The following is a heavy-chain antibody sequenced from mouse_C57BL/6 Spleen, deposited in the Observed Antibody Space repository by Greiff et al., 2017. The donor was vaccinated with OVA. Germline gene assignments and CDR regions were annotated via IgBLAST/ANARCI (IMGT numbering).Heavy chain of an antibody. CDR1: GYSITSGYY. D-gene: IGHD4-1*01. Sequence: ESGPGLVKPSQSLSLTCSVTGYSITSGYYWNWIRQFPGNKLEWMGYISYDGSNNYNPSLKNRISITRDTSKNQFFLKLNSVTTEDTATYYCARELTGYFDYWGQGTTLTVSS. J-gene: IGHJ2*01. V-gene: IGHV3-6*01. CDR3: ARELTGYFDY. CDR2: ISYDGSN.